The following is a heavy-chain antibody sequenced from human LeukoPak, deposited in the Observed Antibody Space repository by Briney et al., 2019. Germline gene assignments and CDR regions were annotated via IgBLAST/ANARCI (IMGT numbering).Heavy chain of an antibody. CDR2: IIPILGIA. J-gene: IGHJ6*02. CDR1: GGTFSSYA. Sequence: SVRVSCKASGGTFSSYAISWVRQAPGQGLEWMGRIIPILGIANYAQKFQGRVTITADKSTSTAYMELSSLRSEDTAVYYCARTYSSRPGYYYYGMDVWGQGTTVTVSS. D-gene: IGHD6-13*01. CDR3: ARTYSSRPGYYYYGMDV. V-gene: IGHV1-69*04.